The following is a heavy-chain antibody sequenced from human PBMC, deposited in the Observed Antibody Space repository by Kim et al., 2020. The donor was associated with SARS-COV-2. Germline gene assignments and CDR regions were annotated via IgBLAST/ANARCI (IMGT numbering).Heavy chain of an antibody. CDR1: GGSISSYY. CDR2: IYYSGST. J-gene: IGHJ6*02. CDR3: ARDRGPSVTRRKYDYYYYYGMDV. Sequence: SETLSLTCTVSGGSISSYYWSWIRQPPGKGLEWIGYIYYSGSTNYNPSLKSRVTISVDTSKNQFSLKLSSVTAADTAVYYCARDRGPSVTRRKYDYYYYYGMDVWGQGTTVTVSS. D-gene: IGHD4-4*01. V-gene: IGHV4-59*01.